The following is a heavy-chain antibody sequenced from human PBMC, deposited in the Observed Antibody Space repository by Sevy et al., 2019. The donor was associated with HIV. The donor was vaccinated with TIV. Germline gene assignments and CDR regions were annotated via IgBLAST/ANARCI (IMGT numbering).Heavy chain of an antibody. D-gene: IGHD1-26*01. Sequence: GGSLRLSCAASGFTFSNHAMSWVRQAPGKGLEWVSAISDSGTTTYYKDSVKGRFNISRDKSKNTLYLQMDRRRAEDTAIYYCARAFTGGYQQPFDYWGQGTLVTVSS. CDR3: ARAFTGGYQQPFDY. V-gene: IGHV3-23*01. J-gene: IGHJ4*02. CDR2: ISDSGTTT. CDR1: GFTFSNHA.